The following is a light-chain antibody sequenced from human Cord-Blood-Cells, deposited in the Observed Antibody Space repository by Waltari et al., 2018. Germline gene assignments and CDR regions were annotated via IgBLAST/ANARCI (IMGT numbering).Light chain of an antibody. CDR2: DVS. CDR3: CSYAGSYPYV. J-gene: IGLJ1*01. Sequence: QSALTQPHSVSGSPGQSVTISCTGTSSDVGGYNYVSWYQQHPGKAPKLMIYDVSKRPSGVPDRFSGSKSGNTASLTISGLQAEDEADYYCCSYAGSYPYVFGTGTKVTVL. V-gene: IGLV2-11*01. CDR1: SSDVGGYNY.